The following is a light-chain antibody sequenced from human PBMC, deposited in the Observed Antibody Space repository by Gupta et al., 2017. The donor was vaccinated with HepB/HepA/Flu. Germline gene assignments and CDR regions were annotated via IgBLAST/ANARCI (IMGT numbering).Light chain of an antibody. CDR2: QVS. V-gene: IGKV2-30*01. J-gene: IGKJ1*01. CDR3: RQGTHWPPRT. CDR1: QSLLYSDGKNY. Sequence: DVVMTQSPLSLSVTLGQPASISCRSSQSLLYSDGKNYLNWFHQRPGQSPRRLIYQVSKRDAGVPDRFSGSGSGNDLTLKISRGEAEDVGVYYCRQGTHWPPRTFGQGTKVEIK.